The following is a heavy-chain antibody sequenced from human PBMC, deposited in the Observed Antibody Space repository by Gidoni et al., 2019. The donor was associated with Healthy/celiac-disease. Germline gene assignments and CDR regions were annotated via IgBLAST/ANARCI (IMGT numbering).Heavy chain of an antibody. D-gene: IGHD5-12*01. J-gene: IGHJ4*02. V-gene: IGHV3-30*18. Sequence: QVQLVESGGGVVQPGRSLRLSCAASGFTFSSYGMHWVRQAPGKGLEWVAVISYDGSNKYEADSVKGRFTISRDNSKNTLYLQMNSLRAEDTAVYYCAKDGERWLQLEDYWGQGTLVTVSS. CDR2: ISYDGSNK. CDR1: GFTFSSYG. CDR3: AKDGERWLQLEDY.